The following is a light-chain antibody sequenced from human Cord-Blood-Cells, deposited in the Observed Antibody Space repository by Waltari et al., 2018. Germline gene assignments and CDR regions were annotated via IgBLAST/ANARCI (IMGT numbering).Light chain of an antibody. Sequence: DIQMTQSPSTLSASVGDRVTITCRASKSISSWLAWHQQKPEKAPKLLIYDASRLESGVPSRFSGSGSGTEFTLTISSLQPDDFATYYCQQYNSYWTFGQGTKVEIK. CDR2: DAS. J-gene: IGKJ1*01. CDR1: KSISSW. CDR3: QQYNSYWT. V-gene: IGKV1-5*01.